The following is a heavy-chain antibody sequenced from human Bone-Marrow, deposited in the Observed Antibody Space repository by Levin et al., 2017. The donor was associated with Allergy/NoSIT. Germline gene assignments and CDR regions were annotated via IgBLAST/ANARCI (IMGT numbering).Heavy chain of an antibody. CDR2: IHTKRGTP. D-gene: IGHD3-10*01. Sequence: GESLKISCQASGYTFTDYAINWVRQAPGQGLEWMGWIHTKRGTPTYAQDFTGHFVFSLDTSVSTAYLQINNLEAGDTAIYYCATDTILIRGGVWGQGTAVTVSS. CDR3: ATDTILIRGGV. CDR1: GYTFTDYA. V-gene: IGHV7-4-1*02. J-gene: IGHJ6*02.